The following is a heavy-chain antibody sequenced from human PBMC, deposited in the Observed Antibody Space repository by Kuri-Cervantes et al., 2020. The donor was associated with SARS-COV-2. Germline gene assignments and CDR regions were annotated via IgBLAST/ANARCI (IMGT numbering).Heavy chain of an antibody. D-gene: IGHD3-22*01. J-gene: IGHJ4*02. CDR1: GFTFDDYG. CDR2: INWNGGST. CDR3: ARDWVYYDSSGYGTFDY. Sequence: LSLTCAASGFTFDDYGMSWVRQAPGKGLEWVSGINWNGGSTGYADSVKGRFTISRDNAKNSLYLQMNSLRAEDTAVYYCARDWVYYDSSGYGTFDYWGQGTLVTVSS. V-gene: IGHV3-20*04.